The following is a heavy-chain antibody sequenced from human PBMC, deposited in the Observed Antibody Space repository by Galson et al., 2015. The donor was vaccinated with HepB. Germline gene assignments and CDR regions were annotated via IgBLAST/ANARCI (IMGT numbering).Heavy chain of an antibody. J-gene: IGHJ6*02. CDR3: ARNRPPADYDVWSGFSGGLDV. Sequence: SETLSLTCTVSGGSISNYYWSWIRQPPGKGLEYIGHISYSGSAHYNPSLKSRVTVSLDTSKNQFSLKLSSVTAADTAVYYCARNRPPADYDVWSGFSGGLDVWGQGTTVTVSS. D-gene: IGHD3-3*01. V-gene: IGHV4-59*01. CDR2: ISYSGSA. CDR1: GGSISNYY.